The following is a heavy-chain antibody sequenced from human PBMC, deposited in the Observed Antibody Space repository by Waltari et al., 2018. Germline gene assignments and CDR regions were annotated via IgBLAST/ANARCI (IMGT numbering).Heavy chain of an antibody. CDR2: ITWNSGKV. CDR1: GFPYEDFA. J-gene: IGHJ4*02. V-gene: IGHV3-9*01. CDR3: TKDLTHTNYEGFAN. D-gene: IGHD3-16*01. Sequence: EVQLVESGGALVQPGRSLRLSCATPGFPYEDFAMHWVRQVPGKGLEWVAGITWNSGKVDYAGSVKGRFTISRDNAKNLLFLQMNSLRPEDTALYYCTKDLTHTNYEGFANWGLGTLVTVSS.